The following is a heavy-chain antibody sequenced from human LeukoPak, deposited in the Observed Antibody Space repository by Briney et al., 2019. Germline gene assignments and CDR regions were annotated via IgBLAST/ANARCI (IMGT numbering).Heavy chain of an antibody. J-gene: IGHJ4*02. CDR3: ARDYNFVPDY. CDR1: GGTFSSYA. CDR2: IIPIFGTA. D-gene: IGHD1-20*01. Sequence: ASVKVSCKASGGTFSSYAISWVRQAPGQGLEWMGGIIPIFGTANYAQKFQGRVTITADESTSTAYMELRSLRSDDTAVYYCARDYNFVPDYWGQGTLVTVSS. V-gene: IGHV1-69*13.